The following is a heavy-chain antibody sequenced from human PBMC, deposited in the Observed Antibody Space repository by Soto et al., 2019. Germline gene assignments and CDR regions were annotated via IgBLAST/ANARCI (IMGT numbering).Heavy chain of an antibody. Sequence: EVQLVESGGGLVKPGGSLRLSCAASGFTFSNAWMNCVRQAPGKGLEWVGRIKSKTDGGTTDYAAPVKGRFTISRDDSKNTLYLQMNSLKTDDTAVYYCTTVYDSSGYDIVDHDYWGQGTLVTVSS. CDR3: TTVYDSSGYDIVDHDY. CDR2: IKSKTDGGTT. D-gene: IGHD3-22*01. CDR1: GFTFSNAW. V-gene: IGHV3-15*07. J-gene: IGHJ4*02.